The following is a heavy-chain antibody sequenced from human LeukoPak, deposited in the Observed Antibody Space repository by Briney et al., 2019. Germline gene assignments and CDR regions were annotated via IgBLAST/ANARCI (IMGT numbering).Heavy chain of an antibody. J-gene: IGHJ4*02. Sequence: ASVKVSCKASGYTFTSYGISWVRQAPGQGLEWMGWISAYNGKTNYAQKFQGRVTMTTDTSTNTAYMELRSLRSDDTAVYYCARDPQQLVGATGGGFGYWGQGTLVTVSS. CDR3: ARDPQQLVGATGGGFGY. CDR1: GYTFTSYG. V-gene: IGHV1-18*01. D-gene: IGHD1-26*01. CDR2: ISAYNGKT.